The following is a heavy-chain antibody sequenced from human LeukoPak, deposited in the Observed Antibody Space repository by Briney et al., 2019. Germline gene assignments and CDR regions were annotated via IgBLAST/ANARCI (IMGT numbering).Heavy chain of an antibody. Sequence: PSQTLSLTCTVSGGSISSGGYYWSWIRQHPGQGLEWIGYIYYSGSTYYNPSLKSRVTISVDTSKNQFSLKLSSVTAADTAVYYCARDLGGYDYSRGWARTLYGMDVWGQGTTVTVSS. CDR3: ARDLGGYDYSRGWARTLYGMDV. CDR1: GGSISSGGYY. D-gene: IGHD6-19*01. V-gene: IGHV4-31*03. CDR2: IYYSGST. J-gene: IGHJ6*02.